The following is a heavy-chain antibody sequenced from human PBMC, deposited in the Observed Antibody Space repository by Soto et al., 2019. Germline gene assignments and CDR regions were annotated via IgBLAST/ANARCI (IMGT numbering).Heavy chain of an antibody. Sequence: QVQLQESGPGLVKPSQTLSLTCIVSGGSIRSGGYFWSWVRQHPGKGLEWIGNIYYNSGSTYYTPSIKSRVFISVDASKNQFSMELSSVTAAATAVYFCTRDKPLPNKSGSGKGYYGMDVWGQGTTVIVS. CDR1: GGSIRSGGYF. J-gene: IGHJ6*02. CDR3: TRDKPLPNKSGSGKGYYGMDV. D-gene: IGHD3-10*01. CDR2: IYYNSGST. V-gene: IGHV4-31*03.